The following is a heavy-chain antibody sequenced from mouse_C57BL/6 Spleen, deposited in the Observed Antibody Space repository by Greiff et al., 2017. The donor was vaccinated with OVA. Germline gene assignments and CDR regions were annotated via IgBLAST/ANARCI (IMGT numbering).Heavy chain of an antibody. CDR2: ISSGGSYT. J-gene: IGHJ1*03. CDR3: ARSGPTTVVAYWYFDV. V-gene: IGHV5-6*01. CDR1: GFTFSSYG. Sequence: EVQLVESGGDLVKPGGSLKLSCAASGFTFSSYGMSWVRQTPDKRLEWVATISSGGSYTYYPDSVKGRFTISRDNAKNTLYLQMSSLKSEDTAMYYCARSGPTTVVAYWYFDVWGTGTTVTVSS. D-gene: IGHD1-1*01.